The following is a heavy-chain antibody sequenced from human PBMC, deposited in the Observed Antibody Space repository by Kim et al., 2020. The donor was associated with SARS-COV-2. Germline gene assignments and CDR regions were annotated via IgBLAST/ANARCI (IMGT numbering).Heavy chain of an antibody. CDR3: ASLSGPPNDPTQAIDY. CDR2: IYYSGST. CDR1: GGSISSYY. J-gene: IGHJ4*02. D-gene: IGHD1-1*01. Sequence: SETLSLTCTVSGGSISSYYWSWIRQPPGKGLEWIGYIYYSGSTNYNPSLKSRVTISVDTSKNQFSLKLSSVTAADTAVYYCASLSGPPNDPTQAIDYWGQGTLVTVSS. V-gene: IGHV4-59*13.